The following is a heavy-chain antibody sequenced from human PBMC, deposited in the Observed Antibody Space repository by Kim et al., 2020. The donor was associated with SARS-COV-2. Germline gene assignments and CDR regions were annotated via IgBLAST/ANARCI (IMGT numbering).Heavy chain of an antibody. CDR2: IYPGDSDT. CDR1: GYSFTSYW. CDR3: ARIPGHSYGLNYFDY. J-gene: IGHJ4*02. Sequence: GESLKISCKGSGYSFTSYWIGWVRQMPGKGLEWMGIIYPGDSDTRYSPSFQGQVTISADKSISTAYLQWSSLKASDTAMYYCARIPGHSYGLNYFDYWGQGTLVTVSS. D-gene: IGHD5-18*01. V-gene: IGHV5-51*01.